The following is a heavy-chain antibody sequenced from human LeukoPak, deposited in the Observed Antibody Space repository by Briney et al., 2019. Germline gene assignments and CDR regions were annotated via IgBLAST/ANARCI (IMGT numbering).Heavy chain of an antibody. J-gene: IGHJ4*02. CDR1: GYTFTGYY. Sequence: ASVKVSCKASGYTFTGYYMHWVRQAPGQGLEWMGWINPNSGGTNYARMRQGRVTMTTDTSTSTADMELRSQRSDDSAVYYCARGGLPPDYWGQGTLVTVSS. CDR3: ARGGLPPDY. V-gene: IGHV1-2*02. CDR2: INPNSGGT. D-gene: IGHD1-26*01.